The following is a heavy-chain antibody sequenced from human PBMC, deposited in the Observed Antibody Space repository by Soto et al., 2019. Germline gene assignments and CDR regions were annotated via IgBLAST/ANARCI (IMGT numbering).Heavy chain of an antibody. CDR2: LYNSGNT. V-gene: IGHV4-4*07. CDR3: ARDGSDSYGLDV. CDR1: GGSINSYY. Sequence: PSETLSLTCAVSGGSINSYYWSWIRQPAGKGLEWIGRLYNSGNTNYNPSLKSRVTMSVDTSKNQVSLKLNSVTAADTAVYYCARDGSDSYGLDVWGQGTTVTVS. D-gene: IGHD3-10*01. J-gene: IGHJ6*02.